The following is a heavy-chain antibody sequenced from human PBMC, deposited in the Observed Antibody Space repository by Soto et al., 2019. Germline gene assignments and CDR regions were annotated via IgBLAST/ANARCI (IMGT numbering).Heavy chain of an antibody. D-gene: IGHD4-4*01. CDR1: GFTFSSYS. J-gene: IGHJ6*02. CDR3: AREAVTPLSMDV. CDR2: ISSSSSYI. V-gene: IGHV3-21*01. Sequence: GGSLRLSCAASGFTFSSYSMNWVRQAPGKGLEWVSSISSSSSYIYYADSVKGRLTISRDNAKNSLYLQMNSLRAEDTAVYYCAREAVTPLSMDVWGQGTTVTVSS.